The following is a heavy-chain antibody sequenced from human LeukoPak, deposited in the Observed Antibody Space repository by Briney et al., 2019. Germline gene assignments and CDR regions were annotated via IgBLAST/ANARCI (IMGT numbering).Heavy chain of an antibody. CDR3: ARSFLDRITMIAAPFDY. CDR1: GFNFRDYA. CDR2: INWNTDDI. D-gene: IGHD3/OR15-3a*01. Sequence: GGSLRLSCVTSGFNFRDYALHWVRQAPGKGLEWVSGINWNTDDIGYADSVKGRFTISRDNAKNSVSLQMNNLTTEDTALYFCARSFLDRITMIAAPFDYWGPGTLVTVSS. J-gene: IGHJ4*02. V-gene: IGHV3-9*01.